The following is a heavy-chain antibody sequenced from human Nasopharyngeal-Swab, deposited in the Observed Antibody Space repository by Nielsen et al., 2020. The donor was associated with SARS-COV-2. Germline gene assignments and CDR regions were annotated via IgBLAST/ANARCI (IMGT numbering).Heavy chain of an antibody. J-gene: IGHJ4*02. CDR2: IHYSGST. D-gene: IGHD3-10*01. CDR3: ARADRRYGSGSYLVDY. V-gene: IGHV4-39*07. CDR1: GGSISSSADY. Sequence: SETLSLTCTVSGGSISSSADYWDWIRQSPGKGLEWIGYIHYSGSTYYNPSLKSRVTMSVDTSKNQFSLKLSSVTAADTAVYYCARADRRYGSGSYLVDYWGQGTLVTVSS.